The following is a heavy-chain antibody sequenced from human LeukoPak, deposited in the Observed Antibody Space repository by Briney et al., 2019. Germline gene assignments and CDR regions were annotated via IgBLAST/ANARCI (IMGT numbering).Heavy chain of an antibody. V-gene: IGHV1-3*01. J-gene: IGHJ4*02. CDR3: ATPSVYDSSGYYQGY. D-gene: IGHD3-22*01. CDR1: GYTFTSYV. CDR2: ISAYNGNT. Sequence: ASVKVSCKASGYTFTSYVMHWVRQAPGQGLEWMGWISAYNGNTNYAQKFQGRVTMTEDTSTDTAYMELSSLRSEDTAVYYCATPSVYDSSGYYQGYWGQGTLVTVSS.